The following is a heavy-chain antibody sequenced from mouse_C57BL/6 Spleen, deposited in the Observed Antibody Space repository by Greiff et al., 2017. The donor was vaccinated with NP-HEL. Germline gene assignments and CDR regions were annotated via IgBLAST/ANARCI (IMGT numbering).Heavy chain of an antibody. V-gene: IGHV1-53*01. J-gene: IGHJ3*01. CDR1: GYTFTSYW. Sequence: VQLQQPGTELVKPGASVKLSCKASGYTFTSYWMHWVKQRPGQGLEWIGNINPSNGGTNYNEKFKSKATLTVDKSSSTAYMQFSSLTSEDSAVYYGAKDYSNYVAWFAYWGQGTLVTVSA. CDR2: INPSNGGT. CDR3: AKDYSNYVAWFAY. D-gene: IGHD2-5*01.